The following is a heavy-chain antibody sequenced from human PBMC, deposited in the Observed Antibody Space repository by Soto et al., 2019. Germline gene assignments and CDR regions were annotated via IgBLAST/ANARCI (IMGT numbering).Heavy chain of an antibody. CDR3: ARETSAWILNALDI. V-gene: IGHV1-18*04. D-gene: IGHD2-2*03. J-gene: IGHJ3*02. CDR2: ISVNNGNT. Sequence: QVQLVQSGVEVKKPGASVKVSCKASGYTFTSHGISWVRQAPGQGLEWMGWISVNNGNTKYAQNLQGRVTMNTDTSTSTLYMELRSLRSEDTAVYYCARETSAWILNALDIWGQGTMVTVSS. CDR1: GYTFTSHG.